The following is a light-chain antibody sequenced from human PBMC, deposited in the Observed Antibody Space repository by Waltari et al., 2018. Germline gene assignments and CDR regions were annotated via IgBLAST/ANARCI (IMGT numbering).Light chain of an antibody. Sequence: DIQVTPSPSTLSASVGDRVTITCRASQSIRSWLAWYQQRPGQAPKLLIYKASSLESGVPSRFSGSGSGTEFTLTISSLQPDDSATYYCQQYESNWTFGQGTKVEIK. J-gene: IGKJ1*01. CDR3: QQYESNWT. V-gene: IGKV1-5*03. CDR1: QSIRSW. CDR2: KAS.